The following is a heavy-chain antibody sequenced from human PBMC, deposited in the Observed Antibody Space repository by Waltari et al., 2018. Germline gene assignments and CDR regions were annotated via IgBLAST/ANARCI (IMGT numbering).Heavy chain of an antibody. CDR3: ARQTHWPAPLTS. Sequence: QVQLQQWGAGLLKPSETLSRTCAVYGGSFSSYYWTWIRQPPGKGLGWIGEINHSGRTNYNPSLESRVTISIDTPNNQFSLKLTSVTAPDTAVYFCARQTHWPAPLTSWSLRTLVPVSS. V-gene: IGHV4-34*01. J-gene: IGHJ5*02. D-gene: IGHD1-1*01. CDR1: GGSFSSYY. CDR2: INHSGRT.